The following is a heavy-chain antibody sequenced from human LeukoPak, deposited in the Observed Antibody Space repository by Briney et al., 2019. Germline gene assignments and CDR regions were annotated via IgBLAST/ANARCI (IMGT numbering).Heavy chain of an antibody. Sequence: PSETLSLTCAVYGGSFSDYYWSWIRQPPGKGLEWIGEINHSGSTNYNPSLKSRVTISVDTSKNQFSLKLSSVTAADTAVYYCARGGGGYEQFDYWGQGTLVTVSS. CDR1: GGSFSDYY. J-gene: IGHJ4*02. D-gene: IGHD5-12*01. V-gene: IGHV4-34*01. CDR3: ARGGGGYEQFDY. CDR2: INHSGST.